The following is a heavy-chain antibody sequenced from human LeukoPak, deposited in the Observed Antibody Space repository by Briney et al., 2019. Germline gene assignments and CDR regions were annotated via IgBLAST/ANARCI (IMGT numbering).Heavy chain of an antibody. CDR1: GFTFSSYA. Sequence: GGSLSLSRAPSGFTFSSYAMSSVRLAPGRGLEWVSAISGSGGSTYYADSVKGRFTISRDNSKNTLYLQMNSLRAEDTAVYYCAKDCSSTSCYRSGGYWGQGTLVTVSS. D-gene: IGHD2-2*01. CDR3: AKDCSSTSCYRSGGY. V-gene: IGHV3-23*01. J-gene: IGHJ4*02. CDR2: ISGSGGST.